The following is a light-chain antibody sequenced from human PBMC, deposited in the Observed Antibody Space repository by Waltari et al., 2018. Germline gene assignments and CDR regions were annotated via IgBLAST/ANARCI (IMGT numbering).Light chain of an antibody. CDR2: DVS. CDR1: SSDVGVYNY. CDR3: SSYTSSSTLHVV. V-gene: IGLV2-14*03. Sequence: QSALTQPASVSGSPGQSITISCTGTSSDVGVYNYVPWYQQHPGKAPKLMMYDVSNRPAGFSSRFAGSKSGNPASLTISVLQAEDEADYYCSSYTSSSTLHVVFGGGTKLTVL. J-gene: IGLJ2*01.